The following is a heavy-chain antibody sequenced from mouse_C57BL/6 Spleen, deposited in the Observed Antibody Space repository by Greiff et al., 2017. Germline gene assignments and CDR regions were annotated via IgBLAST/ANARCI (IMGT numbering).Heavy chain of an antibody. J-gene: IGHJ2*01. D-gene: IGHD3-3*01. CDR2: INPGGGGT. Sequence: QVQLQQSGAELVRPGTSVKVSCKASGYAFTNYLIEWVKQRPGQGLEWIGVINPGGGGTNYNEKFKGKATLTADKSSSTAYMQLSCLTSEDSAVYCCARGTFLYYFDDWGKGTTLTVSS. CDR1: GYAFTNYL. CDR3: ARGTFLYYFDD. V-gene: IGHV1-54*01.